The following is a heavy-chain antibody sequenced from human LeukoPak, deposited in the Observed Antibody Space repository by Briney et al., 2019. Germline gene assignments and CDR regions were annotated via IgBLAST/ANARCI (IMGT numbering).Heavy chain of an antibody. CDR3: AKARYDGEVMIAATDY. CDR1: GFTFSSFG. V-gene: IGHV3-30*18. J-gene: IGHJ4*02. Sequence: GGSLRLSCAASGFTFSSFGMHWVRQAPGKGLEWVAFISYDGSNKYYADSVKGRFTISRDNSKNTLYLQMNNLRADDTAVYYCAKARYDGEVMIAATDYWGQGTLVTVSS. D-gene: IGHD2-15*01. CDR2: ISYDGSNK.